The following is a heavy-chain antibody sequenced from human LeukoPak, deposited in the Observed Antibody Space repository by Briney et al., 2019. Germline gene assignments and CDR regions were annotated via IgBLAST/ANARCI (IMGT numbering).Heavy chain of an antibody. Sequence: GGSLRLSCAASGFTFSDYYMSWIRQAPGKGLEWVSYISSSGSTIYYADSVRGRFTVSRDNSKNTVYLQMNSLRAEDTAVYYCARDGGNLRSKVGMDVWGQGTTVTVSS. V-gene: IGHV3-11*04. CDR2: ISSSGSTI. J-gene: IGHJ6*02. CDR3: ARDGGNLRSKVGMDV. CDR1: GFTFSDYY. D-gene: IGHD4-23*01.